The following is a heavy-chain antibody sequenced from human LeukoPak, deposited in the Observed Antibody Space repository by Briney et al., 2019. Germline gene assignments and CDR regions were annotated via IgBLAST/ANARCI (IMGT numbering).Heavy chain of an antibody. CDR2: IYYSGST. Sequence: SETLSLTCTVSDASISTNSWSWVRQPPGKGLEWIGYIYYSGSTIYNPSLKSRVTISKDTSKNQFSLRLSSVTAADTAMYYCARGHCTNGICYSFDSWGQGTLVTVSS. D-gene: IGHD2-8*01. V-gene: IGHV4-59*08. CDR1: DASISTNS. J-gene: IGHJ4*02. CDR3: ARGHCTNGICYSFDS.